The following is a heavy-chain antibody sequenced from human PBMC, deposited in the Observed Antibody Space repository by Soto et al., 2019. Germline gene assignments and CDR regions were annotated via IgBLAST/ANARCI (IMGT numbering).Heavy chain of an antibody. J-gene: IGHJ3*02. CDR1: GYSFTSYW. CDR3: ARSMGPRITMDIDAFDI. Sequence: PGDSLKISCKGSGYSFTSYWIGWVRQMPGKGLEWMGIIYPGDSDTRYSPSFQGQVTISADKSISTAYLQWSSLKASDTAMYYCARSMGPRITMDIDAFDIWGQGTMVTVSS. CDR2: IYPGDSDT. D-gene: IGHD3-10*01. V-gene: IGHV5-51*01.